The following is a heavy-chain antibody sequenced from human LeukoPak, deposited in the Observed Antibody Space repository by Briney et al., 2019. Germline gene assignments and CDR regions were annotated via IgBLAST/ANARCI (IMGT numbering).Heavy chain of an antibody. CDR3: ARAVGAAFDI. V-gene: IGHV4-59*01. J-gene: IGHJ3*02. CDR1: GFTFSSYS. D-gene: IGHD1-26*01. CDR2: IYYSGST. Sequence: GSLRLSCAASGFTFSSYSMNWVRQAPGKGLEWIGYIYYSGSTNYNPSLKSRVTISVDTSKNQFSLKLSSVTAADTAVYYCARAVGAAFDIWGQGTMVTVSS.